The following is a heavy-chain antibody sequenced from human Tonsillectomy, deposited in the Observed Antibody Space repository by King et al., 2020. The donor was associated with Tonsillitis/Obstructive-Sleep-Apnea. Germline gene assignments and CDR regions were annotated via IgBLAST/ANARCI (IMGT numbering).Heavy chain of an antibody. D-gene: IGHD2-15*01. V-gene: IGHV3-33*03. Sequence: VQLVQSGGGVVQPGRSLRLSCAASGFTFSSSGMHWVRQAPGKGLAWVSVIWSDGSNKNYIDSVKGRFTISRDNSKNTLYLQMNSLRAEDSALYYCASTRGGKAFDIWGQGTLVTASS. CDR2: IWSDGSNK. J-gene: IGHJ3*02. CDR3: ASTRGGKAFDI. CDR1: GFTFSSSG.